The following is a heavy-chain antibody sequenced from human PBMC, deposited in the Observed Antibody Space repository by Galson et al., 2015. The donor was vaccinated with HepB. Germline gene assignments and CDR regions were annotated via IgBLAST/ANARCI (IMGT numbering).Heavy chain of an antibody. Sequence: SVKVSCKASGYTFTSYAMHWVRQAPGQRLEWMGWINAGNGNTKYSQKFQGRVTITRDTSASTAYMELSSLRSEDTAVYYCARVGYSSGWCYDYWGQGTLVTVSS. CDR1: GYTFTSYA. CDR3: ARVGYSSGWCYDY. J-gene: IGHJ4*02. V-gene: IGHV1-3*01. CDR2: INAGNGNT. D-gene: IGHD6-19*01.